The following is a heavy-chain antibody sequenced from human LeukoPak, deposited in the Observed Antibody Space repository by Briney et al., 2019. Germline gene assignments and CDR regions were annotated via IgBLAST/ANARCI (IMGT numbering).Heavy chain of an antibody. D-gene: IGHD3-10*01. CDR3: ARRFGARGESADFDY. V-gene: IGHV5-51*01. J-gene: IGHJ4*02. Sequence: PGESLKISRKGSGFSFTNYWIGWVRQPPGKRLEWMGIIYPGDSDTRYSPSFQGQVTISADKSISTAYLQWSSLKASDTAMYYSARRFGARGESADFDYWGQGTLVTVSS. CDR1: GFSFTNYW. CDR2: IYPGDSDT.